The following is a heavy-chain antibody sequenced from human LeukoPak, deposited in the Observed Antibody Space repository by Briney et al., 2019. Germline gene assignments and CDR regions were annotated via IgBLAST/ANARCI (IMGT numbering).Heavy chain of an antibody. Sequence: GEYLKISCKGSRYSFTSYWIGWVRQMPGKGLEWMGIIYPGDSDTRYSPSFQGQVTISADKSNSTAYLQWSSLKSSDTAMYYCARHHDNFYDSRRAFDIWVQGTMVTVSS. D-gene: IGHD3-22*01. CDR1: RYSFTSYW. J-gene: IGHJ3*02. V-gene: IGHV5-51*01. CDR2: IYPGDSDT. CDR3: ARHHDNFYDSRRAFDI.